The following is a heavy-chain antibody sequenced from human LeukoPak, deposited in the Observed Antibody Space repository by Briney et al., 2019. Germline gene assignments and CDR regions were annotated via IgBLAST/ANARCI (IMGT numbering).Heavy chain of an antibody. CDR1: GGSISSYY. D-gene: IGHD3-10*01. CDR2: IYTSGST. Sequence: SETLSLTCTVSGGSISSYYWSWIRQPPGKGLEWIGYIYTSGSTNYNPSLKSRVTISVDTSKNQFSLKLSSVTAADTAAYYCARLRYYGSGSLDVWGKGTTVTVSS. J-gene: IGHJ6*04. V-gene: IGHV4-4*09. CDR3: ARLRYYGSGSLDV.